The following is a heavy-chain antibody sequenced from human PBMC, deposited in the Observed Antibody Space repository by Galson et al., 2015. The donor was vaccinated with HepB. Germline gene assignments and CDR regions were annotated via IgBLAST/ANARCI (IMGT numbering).Heavy chain of an antibody. CDR3: ARGPMTTVVTSPTPFDP. V-gene: IGHV1-3*01. Sequence: SVKVSCKASGYTFTSYAMHWVRQAPGQRLEWMGWINAGNGNTKYSQKFQGRVTITRDTSASTAYMELSSLRSEDTAVYYCARGPMTTVVTSPTPFDPWGQGTLVTVSS. D-gene: IGHD4-23*01. J-gene: IGHJ5*02. CDR1: GYTFTSYA. CDR2: INAGNGNT.